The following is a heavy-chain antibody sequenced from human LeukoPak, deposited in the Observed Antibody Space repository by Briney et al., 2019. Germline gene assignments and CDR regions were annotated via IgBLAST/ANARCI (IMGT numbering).Heavy chain of an antibody. Sequence: GGSLRLSCAASGFTFSSYSMNWVRQAPGKGLEWVSSISSSSSYIYYADSVKGRFTISRDNAKNSLYLQMNSLRAEDTAVYYCARREQQLISWGCYYYYMDVWGKGTTVTVSS. V-gene: IGHV3-21*01. CDR2: ISSSSSYI. CDR1: GFTFSSYS. D-gene: IGHD6-13*01. CDR3: ARREQQLISWGCYYYYMDV. J-gene: IGHJ6*03.